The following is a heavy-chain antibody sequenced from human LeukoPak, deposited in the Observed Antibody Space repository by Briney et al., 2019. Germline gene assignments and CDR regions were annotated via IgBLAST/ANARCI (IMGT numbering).Heavy chain of an antibody. CDR3: ARESLRYCSGGSCYSGYYMDV. D-gene: IGHD2-15*01. CDR2: ISYDGSNK. J-gene: IGHJ6*03. V-gene: IGHV3-30*04. Sequence: PGRSLRLSCAASGFTFSSYAMHWVRQAPGKGLEWVAVISYDGSNKYYADSVKGRFTISRDNSKNTLYLQMNSLRAEDTAVYYCARESLRYCSGGSCYSGYYMDVWGKGTTVTISS. CDR1: GFTFSSYA.